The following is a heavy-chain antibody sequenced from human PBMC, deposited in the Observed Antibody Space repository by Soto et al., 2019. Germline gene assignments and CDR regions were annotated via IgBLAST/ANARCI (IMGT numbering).Heavy chain of an antibody. D-gene: IGHD3-10*01. V-gene: IGHV4-59*01. CDR2: IYGSGNT. Sequence: SETLSLTCAFSGGSISSYYWSWIRQPPGKGLGWIGYIYGSGNTNYNPSLNSRVIISIDTSQNQLSLKLTSVTAADTAVYYCARPHGGPYAFDIWGRGTMVTVPS. J-gene: IGHJ3*02. CDR3: ARPHGGPYAFDI. CDR1: GGSISSYY.